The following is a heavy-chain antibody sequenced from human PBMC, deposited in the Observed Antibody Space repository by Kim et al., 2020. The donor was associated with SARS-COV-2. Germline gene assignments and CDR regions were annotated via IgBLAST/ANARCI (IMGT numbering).Heavy chain of an antibody. CDR1: GGSISSYY. CDR2: IYTSGST. CDR3: ARVDIVVVPAAISEGAFDI. J-gene: IGHJ3*02. V-gene: IGHV4-4*07. Sequence: SETLSLTCTVSGGSISSYYWSWIRQPAGKGLEWIGRIYTSGSTNYNPSLKSRVTMSVDTSKNQFSLKLSSVTAADTAVYYCARVDIVVVPAAISEGAFDIWGQGTMVTVSS. D-gene: IGHD2-2*02.